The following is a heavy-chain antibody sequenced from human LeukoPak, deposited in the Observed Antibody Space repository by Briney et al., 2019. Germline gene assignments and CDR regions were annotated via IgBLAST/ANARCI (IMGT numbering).Heavy chain of an antibody. D-gene: IGHD6-19*01. Sequence: SETLSLTCTVSGDPIGSNSYYWVWIRQPPGKGLEWIGSIYYSGSTYNNPSLKSRVTISVDTSKNQFSLKLSSVTAADTAVYYCARAGGWSPYNWFDPWGHGTLVTVSS. CDR1: GDPIGSNSYY. V-gene: IGHV4-39*07. J-gene: IGHJ5*02. CDR3: ARAGGWSPYNWFDP. CDR2: IYYSGST.